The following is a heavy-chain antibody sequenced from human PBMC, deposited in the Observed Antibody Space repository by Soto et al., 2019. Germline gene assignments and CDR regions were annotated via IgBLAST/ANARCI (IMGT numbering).Heavy chain of an antibody. J-gene: IGHJ6*02. CDR2: AYYSGST. CDR3: ARGSDDTHTASSHYGMGA. CDR1: GTSVSTFY. V-gene: IGHV4-59*02. D-gene: IGHD3-9*01. Sequence: SQTLSLTCTVSGTSVSTFYWSWIRQPPGKGLEWIGHAYYSGSTNYDPSLKSRVTISVDMSKNQVSLRLTSVTAADTAVYYCARGSDDTHTASSHYGMGAWGQGRPVT.